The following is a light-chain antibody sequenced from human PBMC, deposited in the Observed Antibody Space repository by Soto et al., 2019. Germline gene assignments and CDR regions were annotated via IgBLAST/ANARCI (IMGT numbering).Light chain of an antibody. CDR3: SSFRSKSPLYV. Sequence: ALTQPASASGSPGQSITISCTGTSSDVGGYNFVSWYQQHPGKAPKLMIFEVSNRPSGVSNRFSGSKSGDTASLTISGLQAEDEADYYCSSFRSKSPLYVFGTGTKVTVL. V-gene: IGLV2-14*01. CDR1: SSDVGGYNF. CDR2: EVS. J-gene: IGLJ1*01.